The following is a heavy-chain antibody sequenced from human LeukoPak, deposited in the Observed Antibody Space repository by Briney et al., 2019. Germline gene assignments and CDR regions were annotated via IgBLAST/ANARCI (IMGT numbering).Heavy chain of an antibody. CDR3: AHIGGWGSYYFDY. D-gene: IGHD3-10*01. CDR1: GGSISSSSYY. J-gene: IGHJ4*02. CDR2: IYYSGST. Sequence: QASETLSLTCTVSGGSISSSSYYWGWIRQPPGKGLEWIGSIYYSGSTYYNPSLKSRVTISVDTSKNQFSLKLSSVTAADTATYYCAHIGGWGSYYFDYWGQGTLVTVSS. V-gene: IGHV4-39*07.